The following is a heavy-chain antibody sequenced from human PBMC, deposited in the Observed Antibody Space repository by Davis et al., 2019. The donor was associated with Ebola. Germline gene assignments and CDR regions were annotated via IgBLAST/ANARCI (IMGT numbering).Heavy chain of an antibody. CDR3: ARRSMWLVQGEPFDY. Sequence: MPSETLSLTCTVSGGSISSSSYNWGWIRQPPGKGLEWIGSIYYSGSTYYNPSLKSRVTISVDTSKNQFSLKLSSVTAADTAVYYCARRSMWLVQGEPFDYWGQGTLVTVSS. V-gene: IGHV4-39*01. CDR1: GGSISSSSYN. D-gene: IGHD6-19*01. CDR2: IYYSGST. J-gene: IGHJ4*02.